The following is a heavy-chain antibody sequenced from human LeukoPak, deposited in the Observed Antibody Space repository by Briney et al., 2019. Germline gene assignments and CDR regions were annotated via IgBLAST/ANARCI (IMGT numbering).Heavy chain of an antibody. CDR3: ASSPPRGGRP. V-gene: IGHV3-48*01. CDR1: GFTFSSYS. D-gene: IGHD3-16*01. CDR2: ISTSGTTM. Sequence: GGSLRLSCAASGFTFSSYSMNWVRQAPGKGPEWVSSISTSGTTMYYADSVKGRFTISRDNANNSLYLQMNSLRAEDTAVYYCASSPPRGGRPWGQGTLVSVSS. J-gene: IGHJ5*02.